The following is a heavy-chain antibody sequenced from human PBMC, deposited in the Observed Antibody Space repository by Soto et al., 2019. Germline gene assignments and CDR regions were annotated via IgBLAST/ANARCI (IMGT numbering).Heavy chain of an antibody. CDR3: ARDAGIALTGNYYGMDV. CDR1: GFTFSNYA. V-gene: IGHV3-23*01. J-gene: IGHJ6*02. CDR2: ISGSGGST. D-gene: IGHD6-13*01. Sequence: GGSLRLSCAASGFTFSNYAMSWVRQAPGKGLEWVSAISGSGGSTYYADSVKGRFTISRDNSKNTLYLQMNSLRVEDTAVYYCARDAGIALTGNYYGMDVWGQGTTVTVSS.